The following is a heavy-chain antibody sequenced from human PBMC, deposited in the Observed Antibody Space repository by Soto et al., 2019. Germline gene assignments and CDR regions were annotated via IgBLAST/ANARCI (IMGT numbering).Heavy chain of an antibody. D-gene: IGHD2-15*01. V-gene: IGHV4-31*03. J-gene: IGHJ5*02. CDR2: IYYSGST. CDR1: GGSISSGGYY. Sequence: PSETLSLTCTVSGGSISSGGYYWSWIRQHPGKGLEWIGYIYYSGSTYYNPSLKSRVTISVDTSKNQFSLKLSSVTAADTAVYYCARESLRGDKLWFDPWGQGTLVTVSS. CDR3: ARESLRGDKLWFDP.